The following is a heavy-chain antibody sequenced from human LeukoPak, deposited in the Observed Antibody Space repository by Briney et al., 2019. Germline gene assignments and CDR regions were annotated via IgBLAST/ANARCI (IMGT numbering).Heavy chain of an antibody. V-gene: IGHV4-59*01. J-gene: IGHJ4*02. Sequence: SETLSLTCTVSGGSISSNYWSWIRQPPGKGLELIGYIYYSGTTNYNPSLKSRVTISVDTSKNQFSLKLSSVTAADTAVYYCARDRHDILTGYYLDYWGQGTLVTVSS. CDR3: ARDRHDILTGYYLDY. D-gene: IGHD3-9*01. CDR1: GGSISSNY. CDR2: IYYSGTT.